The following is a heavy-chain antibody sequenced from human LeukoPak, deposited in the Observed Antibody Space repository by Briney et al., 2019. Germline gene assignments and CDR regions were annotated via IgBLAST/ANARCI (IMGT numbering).Heavy chain of an antibody. CDR1: GFTFSNLA. CDR3: AKGLRSDYGDYGPLFDY. J-gene: IGHJ4*02. V-gene: IGHV3-23*01. Sequence: GGSLGLSCVASGFTFSNLAMGCVRQAPGKGLEWVSVISDSGGTTYYADSVKGRFTISRDNSKNTLYLQMNSLRPEDTAVYYCAKGLRSDYGDYGPLFDYWGQGTLVTVSS. D-gene: IGHD4-17*01. CDR2: ISDSGGTT.